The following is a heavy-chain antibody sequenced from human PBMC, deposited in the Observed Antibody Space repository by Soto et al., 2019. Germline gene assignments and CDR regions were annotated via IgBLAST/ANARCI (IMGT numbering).Heavy chain of an antibody. V-gene: IGHV3-15*01. CDR1: GFTFSNAW. D-gene: IGHD4-17*01. CDR2: IKSRPDGGTT. CDR3: TTFGLRWGFDY. J-gene: IGHJ4*02. Sequence: EVQLVESGGGLVKPGESLRLSCATSGFTFSNAWMSWVRQAPGKGLEWVGRIKSRPDGGTTDYAAPVKGRFTISRDDSKNTLYLQMNGLKTEDTAVYYCTTFGLRWGFDYWGQGTLVTVSS.